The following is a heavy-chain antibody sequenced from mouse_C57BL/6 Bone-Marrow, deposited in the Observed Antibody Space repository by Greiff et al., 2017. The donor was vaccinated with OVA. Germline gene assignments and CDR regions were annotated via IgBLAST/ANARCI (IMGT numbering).Heavy chain of an antibody. V-gene: IGHV1-81*01. Sequence: QVQLQQSGAELARPGASVKLSCKASGYTFTSYGISWVKQRTGQGLEWIGEIYPRSGNTYYNEKFKGKATLTADKSSSTAYMELRSLTSEDSAVYFCARNDGYYVLGFAYWGQGTLGTVSA. J-gene: IGHJ3*01. D-gene: IGHD2-3*01. CDR1: GYTFTSYG. CDR2: IYPRSGNT. CDR3: ARNDGYYVLGFAY.